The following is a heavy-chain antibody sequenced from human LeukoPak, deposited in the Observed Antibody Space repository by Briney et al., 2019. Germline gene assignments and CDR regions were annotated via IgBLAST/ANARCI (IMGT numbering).Heavy chain of an antibody. Sequence: GGSLRLSCAASGFTFDDYAMHWVRQAPGKGLEWVSGISWNSGSIGYADSVKGRFTISRDNAKNSLYLQMNSLRAEDTAVYYCAKDRPLYYGSGSYYIGYYFDYWGQGTLVAVSS. CDR2: ISWNSGSI. CDR1: GFTFDDYA. D-gene: IGHD3-10*01. V-gene: IGHV3-9*01. CDR3: AKDRPLYYGSGSYYIGYYFDY. J-gene: IGHJ4*02.